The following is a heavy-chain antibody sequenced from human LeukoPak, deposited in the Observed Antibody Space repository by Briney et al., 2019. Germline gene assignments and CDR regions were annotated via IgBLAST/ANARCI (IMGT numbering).Heavy chain of an antibody. CDR1: TFTFISNG. V-gene: IGHV3-30*18. J-gene: IGHJ4*02. D-gene: IGHD4-17*01. CDR3: AKRPSDYGDYVSYFDH. CDR2: ISDDGRRK. Sequence: ARSLTLSCAASTFTFISNGMHWVSQAQGKVLEWVGFISDDGRRKDYADSVKGRFTISRDNYKDTLYLQMNRLRAEDTAVYYCAKRPSDYGDYVSYFDHWGQGTLVTVSS.